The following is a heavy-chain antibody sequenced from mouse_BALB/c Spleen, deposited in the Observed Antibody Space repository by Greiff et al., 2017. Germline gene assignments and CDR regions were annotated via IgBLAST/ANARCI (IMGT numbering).Heavy chain of an antibody. Sequence: VQRVESGAELMKPGASVKISCKATGYTFSSYWIEWVKQRPGHGLEWIGEILPGSGSTNYNEKFKGKATFTADTSSNTAYKQLSSLTSEDSAVYYCARSGVRYDQAWFAYWGQGTLVTVSA. J-gene: IGHJ3*01. CDR3: ARSGVRYDQAWFAY. CDR1: GYTFSSYW. D-gene: IGHD2-14*01. CDR2: ILPGSGST. V-gene: IGHV1-9*01.